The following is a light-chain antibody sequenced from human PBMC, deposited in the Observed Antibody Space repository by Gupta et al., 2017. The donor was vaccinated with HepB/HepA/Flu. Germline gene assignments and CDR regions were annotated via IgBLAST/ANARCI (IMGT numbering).Light chain of an antibody. V-gene: IGKV3-11*01. Sequence: EIVLTQSPATLSLSPGERATLSCRASQSVSSYLAWYQQKPGQAPRLLIYDASNRATGIPARFSGSGYGTDFTLTISIREPEDFAVYYCQHRSNWPPLTFGGGTKVEIK. CDR1: QSVSSY. CDR3: QHRSNWPPLT. J-gene: IGKJ4*01. CDR2: DAS.